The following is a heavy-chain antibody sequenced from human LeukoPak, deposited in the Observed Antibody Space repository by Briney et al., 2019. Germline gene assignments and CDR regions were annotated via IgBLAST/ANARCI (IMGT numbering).Heavy chain of an antibody. V-gene: IGHV4-59*08. Sequence: SETLSLTCTVSGGSISSYYWSWIRQPPGKGLEWIGYIYYSGSTNYNPSLKSRVTISVDTPKNQFSLKLSSVTAADTAVYYRASGDSSSWYQTNWGQGTLVTVSS. J-gene: IGHJ4*02. CDR1: GGSISSYY. D-gene: IGHD6-13*01. CDR2: IYYSGST. CDR3: ASGDSSSWYQTN.